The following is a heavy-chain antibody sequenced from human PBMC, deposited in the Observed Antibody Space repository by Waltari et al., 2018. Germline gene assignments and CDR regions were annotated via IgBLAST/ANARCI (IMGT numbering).Heavy chain of an antibody. J-gene: IGHJ4*02. CDR1: GGSFSGYY. D-gene: IGHD3-16*02. V-gene: IGHV4-34*01. Sequence: QVHLQQWGAGLLTPSATLSLTCSVYGGSFSGYYWSWLRQTPGKGLEWIGEINHSGSTNYNPSLKSRVTISVDTSKNQFSLKLSSVTAADTTVYYCARVGRYPRERLDYWGQGTLVTVSS. CDR2: INHSGST. CDR3: ARVGRYPRERLDY.